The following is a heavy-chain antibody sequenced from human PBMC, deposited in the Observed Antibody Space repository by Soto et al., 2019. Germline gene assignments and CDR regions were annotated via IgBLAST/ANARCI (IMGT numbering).Heavy chain of an antibody. CDR1: GGSISSGGYY. D-gene: IGHD4-17*01. V-gene: IGHV4-31*03. J-gene: IGHJ5*02. CDR3: ARNDYSAPFRWFDP. CDR2: IYYSGST. Sequence: LSLTCTVSGGSISSGGYYWSWIRQHPGKGLEWIGYIYYSGSTYYNPSLKSRVTISVDTSKNQFSLKLSSVTAADTAVYYCARNDYSAPFRWFDPWGQGTLVTVSS.